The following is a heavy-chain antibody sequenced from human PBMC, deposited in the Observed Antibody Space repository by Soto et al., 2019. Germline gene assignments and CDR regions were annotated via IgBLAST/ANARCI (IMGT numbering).Heavy chain of an antibody. D-gene: IGHD6-19*01. Sequence: PSETLSLTCPVSGDSISNYYWSWIRQPPGKGLEWIGCSYYGGSTNYNPSLKSRVTISLDTSKNQFSLKLNSVTASDTAVYYCAKHGPNTEFSSGHYYMSYWRQGHLVTVSS. V-gene: IGHV4-59*08. CDR3: AKHGPNTEFSSGHYYMSY. J-gene: IGHJ4*02. CDR1: GDSISNYY. CDR2: SYYGGST.